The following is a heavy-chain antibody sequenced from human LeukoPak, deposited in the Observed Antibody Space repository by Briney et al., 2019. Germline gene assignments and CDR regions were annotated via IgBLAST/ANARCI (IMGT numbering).Heavy chain of an antibody. CDR1: GFTFSSYA. Sequence: PGGSLRLSCAASGFTFSSYAMSWVRQAPGKGLEWVSAISGSGGSTYYADSVKGRFTISRDNSKNTLYLQMNSLRAEDTAVYYCAKTPRDSSSWYPGGDYWGQGTLVTVSS. CDR3: AKTPRDSSSWYPGGDY. V-gene: IGHV3-23*01. J-gene: IGHJ4*02. D-gene: IGHD6-13*01. CDR2: ISGSGGST.